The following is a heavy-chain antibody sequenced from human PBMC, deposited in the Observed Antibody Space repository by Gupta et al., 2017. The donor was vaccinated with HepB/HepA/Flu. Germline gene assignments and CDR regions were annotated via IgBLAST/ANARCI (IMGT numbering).Heavy chain of an antibody. D-gene: IGHD1-1*01. Sequence: LVQSGAEVKKPGASVKVSCRASGYTFTGYNVHWVRQAPGRGLEWMGWINSNSDTDYAQKFQGRVTMTRDTSISTVYMELTRLNSDDTAVYYCATDVNWDPDYYVYYYMDVWGKGTTVTVS. CDR2: INSNSDT. V-gene: IGHV1-2*02. CDR1: GYTFTGYN. CDR3: ATDVNWDPDYYVYYYMDV. J-gene: IGHJ6*03.